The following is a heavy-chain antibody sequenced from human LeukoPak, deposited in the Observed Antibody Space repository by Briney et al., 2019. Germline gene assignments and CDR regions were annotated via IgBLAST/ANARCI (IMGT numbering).Heavy chain of an antibody. V-gene: IGHV3-30*18. CDR2: ISYDGSNK. D-gene: IGHD6-6*01. J-gene: IGHJ3*02. CDR1: GFTFSAYG. CDR3: AKDRGVTLVPDAFDI. Sequence: GGSLRLSCAASGFTFSAYGIHWVRQAPGKGLEWVAVISYDGSNKYYADSVKGRFTISRDNSKNTLYLQMNSLRAEDTPVYYCAKDRGVTLVPDAFDIWGQGTMVTVSS.